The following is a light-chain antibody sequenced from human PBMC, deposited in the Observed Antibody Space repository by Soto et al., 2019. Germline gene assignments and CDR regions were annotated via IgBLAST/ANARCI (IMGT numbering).Light chain of an antibody. Sequence: QSVLTQPASESGSPGQSITISCTGTSCDVGGYYYAPWYQQHPDNAPMLMIYAVTNRPPAVSGRYIASKSGNTASLTTSALHAEDGADYYGFSQTISSAIFGTGTKVTVL. CDR3: FSQTISSAI. CDR1: SCDVGGYYY. V-gene: IGLV2-14*01. J-gene: IGLJ1*01. CDR2: AVT.